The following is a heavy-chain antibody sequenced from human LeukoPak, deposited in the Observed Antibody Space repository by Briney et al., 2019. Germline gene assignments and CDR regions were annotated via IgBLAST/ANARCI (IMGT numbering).Heavy chain of an antibody. CDR1: GFSISSGYY. J-gene: IGHJ5*02. D-gene: IGHD6-13*01. Sequence: SETLSLTCSVTGFSISSGYYWGWIRQSPGKGLEWIGSIYHSGNTQYNPSLKSRVTISVDTSKNQFSLKLSSVTAADTAVYYCARWGDDSSPAWTNWFDPWGQGTLVTVSS. CDR2: IYHSGNT. V-gene: IGHV4-38-2*02. CDR3: ARWGDDSSPAWTNWFDP.